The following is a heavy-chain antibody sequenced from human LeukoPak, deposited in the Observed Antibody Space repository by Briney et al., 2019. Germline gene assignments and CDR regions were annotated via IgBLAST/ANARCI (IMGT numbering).Heavy chain of an antibody. CDR1: GGTFSSYA. J-gene: IGHJ4*02. CDR2: IIPIFGIA. V-gene: IGHV1-69*13. Sequence: SVKVSCKASGGTFSSYAISWVRQAPGQGLEWMGGIIPIFGIANYAQKFQGRVTITADESTSTAYMELSSLRSEDTAVYYCARSIGTTVTSPPDYWGQGTLVTVSS. D-gene: IGHD4-17*01. CDR3: ARSIGTTVTSPPDY.